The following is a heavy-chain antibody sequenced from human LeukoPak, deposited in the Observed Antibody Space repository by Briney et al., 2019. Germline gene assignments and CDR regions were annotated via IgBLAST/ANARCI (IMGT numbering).Heavy chain of an antibody. Sequence: GGSLRLSREASGFSFSDYGMHWVRQAPGKGLECVALISNDGTNKFYVDPVKGRFTISRDNSKNTLYLQMDSLRTEDTAVYYCARDWARGNSYYVDYWGQGTLVTVSS. CDR3: ARDWARGNSYYVDY. D-gene: IGHD4-23*01. J-gene: IGHJ4*02. CDR2: ISNDGTNK. CDR1: GFSFSDYG. V-gene: IGHV3-30*03.